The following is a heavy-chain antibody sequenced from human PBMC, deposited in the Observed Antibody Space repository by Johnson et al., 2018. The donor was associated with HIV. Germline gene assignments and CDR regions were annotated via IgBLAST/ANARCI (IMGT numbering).Heavy chain of an antibody. V-gene: IGHV3-20*04. CDR1: GFTFDDYG. Sequence: VHLVESGGGVVRPGGSLRLSCAASGFTFDDYGMSWVRQAPGKGLEWVSGINWNGGSTGYADSVKGRFTISRDNAKNSLYLQINSLRAEDTALYCCARGSGSYYSNAFDIWGQGTMVTVSS. CDR3: ARGSGSYYSNAFDI. J-gene: IGHJ3*02. CDR2: INWNGGST. D-gene: IGHD1-26*01.